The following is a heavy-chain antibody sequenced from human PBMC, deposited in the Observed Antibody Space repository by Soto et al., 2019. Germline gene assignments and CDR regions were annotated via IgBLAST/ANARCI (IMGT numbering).Heavy chain of an antibody. CDR3: ARYSTGWYDYFDY. J-gene: IGHJ4*01. Sequence: PSETLSLTCSVSGASISISSHYWVWIRQPPGKGLEWIGTIHYSGSTYYNSSLKSRVTISVDLSKNQFFMRLSSVTATDTSVYYCARYSTGWYDYFDYGGHGTLVTVSS. CDR2: IHYSGST. V-gene: IGHV4-39*01. D-gene: IGHD6-19*01. CDR1: GASISISSHY.